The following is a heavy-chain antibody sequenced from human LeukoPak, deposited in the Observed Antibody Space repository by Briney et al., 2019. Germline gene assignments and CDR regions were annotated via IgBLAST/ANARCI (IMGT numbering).Heavy chain of an antibody. D-gene: IGHD6-19*01. CDR1: GGSISSSSYY. CDR3: VRDRWSRAGTVSGWFDP. Sequence: SETLSLTCTVSGGSISSSSYYWGWIRQPPGKGLEWIGSISYSGTTYYNPSLKSRVTISVDTSKNQFSLKLTSLTAADTAVYYCVRDRWSRAGTVSGWFDPWGQGTLVTVSS. J-gene: IGHJ5*02. V-gene: IGHV4-39*07. CDR2: ISYSGTT.